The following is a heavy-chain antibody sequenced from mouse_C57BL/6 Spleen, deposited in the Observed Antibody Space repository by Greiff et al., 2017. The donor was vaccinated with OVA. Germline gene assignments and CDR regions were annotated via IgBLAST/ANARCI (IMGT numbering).Heavy chain of an antibody. CDR2: FYPGSGSI. CDR1: GYTFTEYT. D-gene: IGHD1-1*01. V-gene: IGHV1-62-2*01. CDR3: ERHGAIYYYGGSYGAMDY. J-gene: IGHJ4*01. Sequence: QVQLQQSGAELVKPGASVKLSCKASGYTFTEYTIHWVKQRSGQGLEWIGWFYPGSGSIKYNEKFKDKATLTADKSSSTVYMELSRLTSEDAAVYVCERHGAIYYYGGSYGAMDYWGKGTSVTVSS.